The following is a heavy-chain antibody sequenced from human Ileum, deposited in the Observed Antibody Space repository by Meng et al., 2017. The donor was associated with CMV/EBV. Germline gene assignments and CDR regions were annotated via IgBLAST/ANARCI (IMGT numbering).Heavy chain of an antibody. CDR1: PFTFRTYG. V-gene: IGHV3-30*02. Sequence: RRSLRPSCAASPFTFRTYGMHCVRPAPGNGREWVAFIRYDGSKQHYAESVKGRFTISRDNFENTLYLQMSGLRTEDTAIYYCAREPESGTYYFCDHWGQGTLVTVSS. J-gene: IGHJ4*02. CDR2: IRYDGSKQ. CDR3: AREPESGTYYFCDH. D-gene: IGHD1-26*01.